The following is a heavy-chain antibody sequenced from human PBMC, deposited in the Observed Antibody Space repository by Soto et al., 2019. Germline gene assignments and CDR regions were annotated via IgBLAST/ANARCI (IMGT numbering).Heavy chain of an antibody. CDR3: ATQFIFFSGGY. CDR1: GFTFSSYG. D-gene: IGHD1-26*01. Sequence: QVQLVESGGGVVQPGRSLRLSCAASGFTFSSYGMHWVRQAPGKGLEWVAVISYDGSNKYYADSVKGRFTISRNKSKNTLDLQMNSLRAEDTAVYYCATQFIFFSGGYWGQGTLVTVSS. V-gene: IGHV3-30*03. J-gene: IGHJ4*02. CDR2: ISYDGSNK.